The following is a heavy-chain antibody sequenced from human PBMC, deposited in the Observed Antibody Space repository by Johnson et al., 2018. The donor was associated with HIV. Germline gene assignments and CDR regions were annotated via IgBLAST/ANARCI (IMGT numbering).Heavy chain of an antibody. D-gene: IGHD5-24*01. CDR3: ASGEDDGF. V-gene: IGHV3-30*14. CDR2: ISFDGSNK. J-gene: IGHJ3*01. Sequence: QVQLVESGGGLIQPGGSLRLSCAASGFTFSNYPMHWVRQAPGKGLEWVAVISFDGSNKYYADSVKGRFSISRDNSKNTLYLQMNSLRVEDTAVYFCASGEDDGFWGQGTMVTVSS. CDR1: GFTFSNYP.